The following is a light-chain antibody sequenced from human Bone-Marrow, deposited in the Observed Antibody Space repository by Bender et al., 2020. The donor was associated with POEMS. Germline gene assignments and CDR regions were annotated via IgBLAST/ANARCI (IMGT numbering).Light chain of an antibody. CDR1: SSNIGSSYN. CDR3: QSYDSSLSGSV. CDR2: GNN. V-gene: IGLV1-40*01. Sequence: QSVLTQPPSASGTPGQRVTISCTGSSSNIGSSYNVHWYQQFPGTAPKLLIYGNNNRPSGVPDRFSGSNSGTSASLAITGLQAEDEADYYCQSYDSSLSGSVFGGGTKLTVL. J-gene: IGLJ2*01.